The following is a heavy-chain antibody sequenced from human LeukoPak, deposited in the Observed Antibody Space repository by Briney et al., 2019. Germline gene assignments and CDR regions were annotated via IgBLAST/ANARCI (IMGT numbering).Heavy chain of an antibody. J-gene: IGHJ4*02. D-gene: IGHD6-6*01. CDR1: GFTVSSNY. Sequence: GGSLRLSCAASGFTVSSNYMSWVRQAPGKGLEWVSVIYSGGSTYYADSVKGRFTISRDNSKNTLYLQMNSLRAEDTAVYYCARDSPRGQLGFDYWGQETLVTVSS. CDR2: IYSGGST. V-gene: IGHV3-66*01. CDR3: ARDSPRGQLGFDY.